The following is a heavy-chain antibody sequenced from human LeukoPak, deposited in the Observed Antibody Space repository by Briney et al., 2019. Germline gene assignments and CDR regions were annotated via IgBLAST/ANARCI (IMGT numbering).Heavy chain of an antibody. J-gene: IGHJ4*02. V-gene: IGHV1-69*02. CDR1: GGTFSSYT. CDR3: AGGRTTDFWSGYYTGPFDY. Sequence: ASVKVSCKASGGTFSSYTISWVRHAPGQGVEWMGRIIPILGIANYAQKSQGRVTITADKSTSTAYMELSSLRSEDTAVYYCAGGRTTDFWSGYYTGPFDYWGQGTLVTVSS. CDR2: IIPILGIA. D-gene: IGHD3-3*01.